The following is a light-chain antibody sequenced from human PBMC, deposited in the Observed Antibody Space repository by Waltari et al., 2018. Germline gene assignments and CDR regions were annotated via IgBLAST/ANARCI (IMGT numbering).Light chain of an antibody. Sequence: QSALTQPPSASGSPGQSVPISCTATSGDVGSYVSWYQQHPGRAPKVWVFEVTKRPPGVPHRCAGSGSGNTASLTVSGLQAEDEADYYCSTYAGNDKLVFGGGTKVTVL. CDR2: EVT. CDR3: STYAGNDKLV. CDR1: SGDVGSY. J-gene: IGLJ3*02. V-gene: IGLV2-8*01.